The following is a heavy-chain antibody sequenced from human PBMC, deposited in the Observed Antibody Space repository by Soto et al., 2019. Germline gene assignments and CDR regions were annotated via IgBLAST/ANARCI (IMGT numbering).Heavy chain of an antibody. CDR1: GGSFSGYY. V-gene: IGHV4-34*01. CDR2: INHSGST. Sequence: SQTLSLTCAVYGGSFSGYYWSWIRQPPGKGLEWIGEINHSGSTNYNPSLKSRVTISVDTSKNQFSLKLSSVTAADTAVYYCARARRAPYSSGWYDAFDIWGQGTMVTVSS. J-gene: IGHJ3*02. CDR3: ARARRAPYSSGWYDAFDI. D-gene: IGHD6-19*01.